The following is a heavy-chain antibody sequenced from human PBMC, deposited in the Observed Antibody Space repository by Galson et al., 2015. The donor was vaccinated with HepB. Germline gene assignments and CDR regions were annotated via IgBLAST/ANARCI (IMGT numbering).Heavy chain of an antibody. CDR2: IDPSDSYT. V-gene: IGHV5-10-1*01. Sequence: QSGAEVKKPGESLRISCKGSGYSFTSYWISWVRQMPGKGLEWMGRIDPSDSYTNYSPSFQGHVTISADKSISTAYLQWSSLKASDTAMYYCARLLAVAGSDYYYGMDVWGQGTTVTVSS. J-gene: IGHJ6*02. CDR3: ARLLAVAGSDYYYGMDV. D-gene: IGHD6-19*01. CDR1: GYSFTSYW.